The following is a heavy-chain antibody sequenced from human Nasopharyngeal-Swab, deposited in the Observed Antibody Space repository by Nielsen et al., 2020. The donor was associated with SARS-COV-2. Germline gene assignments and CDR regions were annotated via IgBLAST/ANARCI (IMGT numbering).Heavy chain of an antibody. D-gene: IGHD3-22*01. CDR1: GGSISSSNW. J-gene: IGHJ6*02. CDR3: ARDRVVVSIYYGMDV. Sequence: GSLRLSCAVSGGSISSSNWWSWVRQPPGKGLEWIGEINHSGSTNYNPSLKRRVTISLDKSKNQFSLKLSSVTAADTAVYYCARDRVVVSIYYGMDVWGQGTTVTVSS. CDR2: INHSGST. V-gene: IGHV4-4*02.